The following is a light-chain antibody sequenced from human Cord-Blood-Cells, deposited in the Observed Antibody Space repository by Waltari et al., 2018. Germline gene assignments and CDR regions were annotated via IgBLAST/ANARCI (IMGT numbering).Light chain of an antibody. Sequence: VLTQSRGTLSLSPGERATLSCRASQSVSSSYLSWYQQKPGQAPRLLIYGASSRATGIPDRFRGSGSGTDFTLTISRLEPEDFAVYYCQQYGSSPPYTFGQGTKLEIK. CDR1: QSVSSSY. V-gene: IGKV3-20*01. CDR3: QQYGSSPPYT. CDR2: GAS. J-gene: IGKJ2*01.